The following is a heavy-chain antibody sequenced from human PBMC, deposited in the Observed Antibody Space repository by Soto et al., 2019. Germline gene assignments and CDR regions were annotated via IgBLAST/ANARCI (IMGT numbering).Heavy chain of an antibody. Sequence: QVQLQESGPGLVKPSQTLSLTCTVSGGSISSGGYYWSWIRQHPGKGLEWIGYIYYSGSTYYNPPPKSRVTISVDTSKNQFSLKLSSVTAADTAVYYCARDSGFASGSPRPYYYGMDVWGQGTTVTVSS. CDR2: IYYSGST. J-gene: IGHJ6*02. CDR3: ARDSGFASGSPRPYYYGMDV. D-gene: IGHD3-3*01. V-gene: IGHV4-31*03. CDR1: GGSISSGGYY.